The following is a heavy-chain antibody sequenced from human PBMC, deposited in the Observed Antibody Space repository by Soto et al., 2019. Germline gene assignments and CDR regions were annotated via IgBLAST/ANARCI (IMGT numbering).Heavy chain of an antibody. CDR3: ARTGVCKLTGYLSCEVDAFEI. Sequence: SETLSLTCTVSGGSISSYYWSWIRQPPGKGLEWIGYIYYSRSTNYNPSLKRRVTISVDTSKNQFSLKPSSVTTAETAVHYCARTGVCKLTGYLSCEVDAFEIWGQGTLVTVSS. CDR2: IYYSRST. V-gene: IGHV4-59*01. D-gene: IGHD7-27*01. CDR1: GGSISSYY. J-gene: IGHJ3*02.